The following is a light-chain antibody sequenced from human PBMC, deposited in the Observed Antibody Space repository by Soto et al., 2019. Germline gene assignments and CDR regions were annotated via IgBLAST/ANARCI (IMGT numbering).Light chain of an antibody. V-gene: IGKV3-15*01. CDR3: QQYHNWPPIT. CDR2: GAS. J-gene: IGKJ5*01. Sequence: EVLMTQSPATLSVSLGERVTLSCRASQSININLAWYQQTPGQSPRLLIYGASTRATDVPARFSGSGSGTYFTLTITSLQSEDFAVYYCQQYHNWPPITFGQGTRLENK. CDR1: QSININ.